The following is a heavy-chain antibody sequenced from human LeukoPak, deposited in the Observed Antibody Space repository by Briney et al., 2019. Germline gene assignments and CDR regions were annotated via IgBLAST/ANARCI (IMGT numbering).Heavy chain of an antibody. Sequence: GGSLRLSCAASGFTFSSYAMHWVRQAPGKGLEWVAVISYDGSNEYYADSVKGRFTISRDNSKNTLYLQMNSLRAEDTTVYYCARDSGWYSSGWYYFDYWGQGTLVTVSS. CDR2: ISYDGSNE. D-gene: IGHD6-19*01. J-gene: IGHJ4*02. CDR1: GFTFSSYA. CDR3: ARDSGWYSSGWYYFDY. V-gene: IGHV3-30*04.